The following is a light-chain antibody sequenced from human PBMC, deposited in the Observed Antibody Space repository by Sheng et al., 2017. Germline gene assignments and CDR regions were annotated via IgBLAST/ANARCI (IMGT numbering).Light chain of an antibody. V-gene: IGKV1-NL1*01. Sequence: DIQMTQSPSSLSASVGDRVTIACRASQGLSNSLAWYQQKPGKAPKLLLYAASRLEGGVPSRFSGSGSGTDYTLIISSLQPEDFATYYCQQYHTPPITFGPGTKRGNQT. CDR2: AAS. CDR3: QQYHTPPIT. J-gene: IGKJ3*01. CDR1: QGLSNS.